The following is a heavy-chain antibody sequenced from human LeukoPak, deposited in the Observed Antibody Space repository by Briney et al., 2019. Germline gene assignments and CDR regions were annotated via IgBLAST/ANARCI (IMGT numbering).Heavy chain of an antibody. J-gene: IGHJ4*02. CDR1: GFKFRSHA. V-gene: IGHV3-23*01. CDR2: IYENGGTT. Sequence: GGSLSLSCVGSGFKFRSHAMSWVGQAPEKGLEFVSGIYENGGTTYYADSVKGRLSISRDNSKNTLYLQMNSLRAEDTAIYYCALSLYGYYNGWPYWGQGTLVTVSS. CDR3: ALSLYGYYNGWPY. D-gene: IGHD6-19*01.